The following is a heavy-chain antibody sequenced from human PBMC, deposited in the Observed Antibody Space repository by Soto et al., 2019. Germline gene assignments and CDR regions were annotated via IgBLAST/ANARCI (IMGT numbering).Heavy chain of an antibody. V-gene: IGHV3-21*01. J-gene: IGHJ4*02. Sequence: GGSLRLSCAASGFTFSSYSMNWVRQAPGKGLEWVSSISSSSSYIYYADSVKGRFTISRDNAKNSLYLQMNSPRAEDTAVYYCAREAVVVPSAMFNWGQGTLVTVSS. CDR3: AREAVVVPSAMFN. CDR2: ISSSSSYI. CDR1: GFTFSSYS. D-gene: IGHD2-2*01.